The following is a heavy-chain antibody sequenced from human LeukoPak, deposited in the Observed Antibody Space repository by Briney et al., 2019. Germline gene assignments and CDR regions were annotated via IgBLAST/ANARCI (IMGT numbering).Heavy chain of an antibody. V-gene: IGHV3-7*01. D-gene: IGHD6-19*01. CDR3: TRLRSGSAWPPNDAFDI. CDR1: GFTFTNYW. CDR2: IKQDGIEK. Sequence: PGGSLRLSCAASGFTFTNYWMSWVRQAPGKGLEWVANIKQDGIEKYHVVSVEGRFTISRDNAKNSPYLQMNSLRAEDTAVYYCTRLRSGSAWPPNDAFDIWGQGTMVTVSS. J-gene: IGHJ3*02.